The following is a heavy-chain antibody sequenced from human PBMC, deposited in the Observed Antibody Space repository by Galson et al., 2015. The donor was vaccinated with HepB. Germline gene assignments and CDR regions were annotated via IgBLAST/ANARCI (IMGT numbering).Heavy chain of an antibody. Sequence: GKGLEWVAVVWYDGSNKYYADSVKGRFAISRDNSKNTLYLQMNSLRAEDTAVYYCAKEGGRFPYFFDFWGQGTLVTVSS. V-gene: IGHV3-33*06. D-gene: IGHD1-26*01. CDR3: AKEGGRFPYFFDF. J-gene: IGHJ4*02. CDR2: VWYDGSNK.